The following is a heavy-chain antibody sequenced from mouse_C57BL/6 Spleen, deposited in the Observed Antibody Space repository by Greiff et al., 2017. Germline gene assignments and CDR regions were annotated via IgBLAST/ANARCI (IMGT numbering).Heavy chain of an antibody. CDR1: GSAFSSSW. Sequence: QVQLKESGPELVKPGASVKISCKASGSAFSSSWMNWVKQRPGKGLEWIGRIYPGDGDTNYNGKFKGKATLTADKSSSTAYMQLSSLTSEDSAVYFCTRGILRALGYGGKGNTLADAS. CDR3: TRGILRALGY. CDR2: IYPGDGDT. V-gene: IGHV1-82*01. D-gene: IGHD1-1*01. J-gene: IGHJ2*01.